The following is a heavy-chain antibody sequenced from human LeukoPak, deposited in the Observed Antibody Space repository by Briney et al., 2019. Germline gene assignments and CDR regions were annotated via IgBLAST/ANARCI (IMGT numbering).Heavy chain of an antibody. CDR3: AREGRQQLVHYYYHYYMDV. CDR1: GYTFTSYD. V-gene: IGHV1-8*03. CDR2: MNPNSGNT. Sequence: EASVKVSCKASGYTFTSYDINWVRQATGQGLEWMGWMNPNSGNTGYAQKFQGRVTITRNTSISTAYMELSSLRSEDTAVYYCAREGRQQLVHYYYHYYMDVWGKGTTVTVSS. D-gene: IGHD6-13*01. J-gene: IGHJ6*03.